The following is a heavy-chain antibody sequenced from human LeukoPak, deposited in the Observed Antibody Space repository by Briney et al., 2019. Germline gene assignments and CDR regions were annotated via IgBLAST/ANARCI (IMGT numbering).Heavy chain of an antibody. J-gene: IGHJ4*02. CDR1: GYTFTSYW. CDR2: IYPGDSHT. V-gene: IGHV5-51*01. CDR3: ARGVAATY. D-gene: IGHD2-15*01. Sequence: PGESLKISCKGSGYTFTSYWIVWVRQMPGKGLEWMGVIYPGDSHTRYSPSFQGHVTISADKSIGTAYLQWSSLRASDTAMYYCARGVAATYWGQGTLVTVSS.